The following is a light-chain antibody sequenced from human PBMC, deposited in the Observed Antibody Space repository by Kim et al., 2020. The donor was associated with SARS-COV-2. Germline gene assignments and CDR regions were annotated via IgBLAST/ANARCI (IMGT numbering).Light chain of an antibody. J-gene: IGLJ1*01. V-gene: IGLV4-69*01. CDR3: QTWGTGIHV. Sequence: ASVKPPCPRSSGHSSYSIAWHQQQPEKGPRYLMKLNSDGSHSKGDGIPDRFSGSSSGAERYLTISSLQSEDEADYYCQTWGTGIHVFGTGTKVTVL. CDR2: LNSDGSH. CDR1: SGHSSYS.